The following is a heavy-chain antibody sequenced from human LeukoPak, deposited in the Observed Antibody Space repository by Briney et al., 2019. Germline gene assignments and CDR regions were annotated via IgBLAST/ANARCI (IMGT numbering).Heavy chain of an antibody. Sequence: ASVKVSCKASGYTFRNYGITWVRQAPGQGLEWMGRIIPILGIANYAQKFQGRVTITADKSTSTAYMELSSLRSEDTAVYYCAREGVVVTTDAFDIWGQGTMVTVSS. J-gene: IGHJ3*02. V-gene: IGHV1-69*04. CDR1: GYTFRNYG. CDR3: AREGVVVTTDAFDI. CDR2: IIPILGIA. D-gene: IGHD3-22*01.